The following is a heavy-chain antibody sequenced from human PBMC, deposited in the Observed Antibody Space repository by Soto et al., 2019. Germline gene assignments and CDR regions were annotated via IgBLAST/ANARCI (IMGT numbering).Heavy chain of an antibody. Sequence: GASVKVSCKASGYTFTSYAMNWVRQAPGQGLEWMGWINANSGGTNYAQKFQGRVTMTRDTSISTAYMELSRLRSDDTAVYYCARTNRGYYYDSSGIHYWGQGTLVTVSS. CDR2: INANSGGT. CDR3: ARTNRGYYYDSSGIHY. V-gene: IGHV1-2*02. D-gene: IGHD3-22*01. CDR1: GYTFTSYA. J-gene: IGHJ4*02.